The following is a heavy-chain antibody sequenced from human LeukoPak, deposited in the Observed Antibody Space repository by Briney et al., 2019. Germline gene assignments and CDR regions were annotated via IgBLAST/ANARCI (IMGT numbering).Heavy chain of an antibody. CDR3: ATERINDFLCGYSYDAFDI. V-gene: IGHV3-33*01. CDR2: IWYDGSNK. Sequence: GGSLRLSCAASGFTFSSYGMHWVRQAPGKGQGWVASIWYDGSNKYYADPVKDRFTISRDNAKNTLYLQMNSPRTEVTDVHYCATERINDFLCGYSYDAFDIWGQGTMVTVSS. D-gene: IGHD3-3*01. J-gene: IGHJ3*02. CDR1: GFTFSSYG.